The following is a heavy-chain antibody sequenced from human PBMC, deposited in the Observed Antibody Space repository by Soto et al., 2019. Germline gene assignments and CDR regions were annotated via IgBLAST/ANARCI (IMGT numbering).Heavy chain of an antibody. J-gene: IGHJ3*02. CDR1: GFTFSNYW. CDR3: ARAECSRWPYALDI. D-gene: IGHD6-13*01. Sequence: GSLRLSCAASGFTFSNYWMSWVRQAPGKGLEWVANIKQDGSVIHHVDSVKGRFTISRDNAENSVYLQMNSLRVEDTAVYYCARAECSRWPYALDIWGQGTMVTVSS. CDR2: IKQDGSVI. V-gene: IGHV3-7*01.